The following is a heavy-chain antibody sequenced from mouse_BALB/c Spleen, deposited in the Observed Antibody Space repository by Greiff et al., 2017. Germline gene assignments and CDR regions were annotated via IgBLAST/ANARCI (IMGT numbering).Heavy chain of an antibody. D-gene: IGHD2-3*01. V-gene: IGHV5-17*02. CDR2: ISSGSSTI. J-gene: IGHJ4*01. CDR1: GFTFSSFG. Sequence: VQLKESGGGLVQPGGSRKLSCAASGFTFSSFGMHWVRQAPEKGLEWVAYISSGSSTIYYADTVKGRFTISRDNPKNTLFLQMTSLRSEDTAMYYCARSYEGAMDYWGQGTSVTVSS. CDR3: ARSYEGAMDY.